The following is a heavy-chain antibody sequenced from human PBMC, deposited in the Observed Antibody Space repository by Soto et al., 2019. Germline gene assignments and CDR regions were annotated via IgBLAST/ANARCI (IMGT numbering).Heavy chain of an antibody. Sequence: GECLKISCNGSRHGFTSYWISWVRQMPGKGLEWMGRIDPSDSYTNYSPSFQGHVTLSADKSISTAYLQWSSLKASDTAMYYCARDAGFEPWAQGTLVTVSS. CDR2: IDPSDSYT. D-gene: IGHD2-8*01. CDR3: ARDAGFEP. CDR1: RHGFTSYW. V-gene: IGHV5-10-1*01. J-gene: IGHJ5*02.